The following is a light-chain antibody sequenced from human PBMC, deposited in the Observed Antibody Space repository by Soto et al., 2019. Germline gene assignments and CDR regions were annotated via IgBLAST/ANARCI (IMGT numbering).Light chain of an antibody. J-gene: IGKJ5*01. V-gene: IGKV3-15*01. CDR2: GAS. CDR3: QQCSDWPLFT. Sequence: EIVMTQSPATLSVSPGERVNLSCRASQSVSSYLAWYQHKPGQPPRLLIYGASTRATGIPARFSGIGSGTDFTLTISSLQSEDFVVYFCQQCSDWPLFTFGQGTRLEIK. CDR1: QSVSSY.